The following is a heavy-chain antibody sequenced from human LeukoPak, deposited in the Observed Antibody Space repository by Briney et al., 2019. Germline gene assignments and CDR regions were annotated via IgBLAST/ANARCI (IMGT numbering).Heavy chain of an antibody. Sequence: SETLSLTCAVSGVSINSGGYSWTWIRPPPGKGLEWIGYISDDGSYHSGSTYSKPSLKSRVTISVDRSKNQFSLKLTSVTAADTAVYYCARAAGADEMYRWVDPWGPGILVIVSS. CDR1: GVSINSGGYS. CDR3: ARAAGADEMYRWVDP. D-gene: IGHD2-8*02. V-gene: IGHV4-30-2*01. CDR2: ISDDGSYHSGST. J-gene: IGHJ5*02.